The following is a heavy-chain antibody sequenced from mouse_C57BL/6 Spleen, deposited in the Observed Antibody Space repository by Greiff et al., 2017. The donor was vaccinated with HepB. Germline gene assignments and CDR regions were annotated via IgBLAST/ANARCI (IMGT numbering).Heavy chain of an antibody. CDR1: GFTFSSYA. V-gene: IGHV5-4*01. Sequence: EVHLVESGGGLVKPGGSLKLSCAASGFTFSSYAMSWVRQTPEKRLEWVATISDGGSYTYYPDNVKGRFTISRDNAKNNLYLQMSHLKSEDTAMYYCARDRGGFDYWGQGTTLTVSS. CDR3: ARDRGGFDY. J-gene: IGHJ2*01. CDR2: ISDGGSYT. D-gene: IGHD3-1*01.